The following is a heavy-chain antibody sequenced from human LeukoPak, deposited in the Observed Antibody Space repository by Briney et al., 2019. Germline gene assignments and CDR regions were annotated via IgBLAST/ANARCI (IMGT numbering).Heavy chain of an antibody. V-gene: IGHV1-18*01. Sequence: ASVKVSCKASGYTFTSYGISWVRQAPGQGLEWMGWISAYNGNTNYAQKLQGRVTMTTDTSTSTAHMELSSLKSEDTAVYYCARDTMVREFDPWGQGTLVTVSS. CDR1: GYTFTSYG. CDR2: ISAYNGNT. J-gene: IGHJ5*02. D-gene: IGHD3-10*01. CDR3: ARDTMVREFDP.